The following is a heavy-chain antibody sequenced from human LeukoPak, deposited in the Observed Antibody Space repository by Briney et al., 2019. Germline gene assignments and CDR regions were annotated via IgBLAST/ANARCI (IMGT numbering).Heavy chain of an antibody. J-gene: IGHJ4*02. CDR2: MNPKSGNT. V-gene: IGHV1-8*01. CDR3: ARDGGQQLVRD. D-gene: IGHD6-13*01. Sequence: SVKVSCKGSGDTFTSYDINWVRQATGQGVEWVGWMNPKSGNTGYAQKFQGRVTMTRNTSISTAYMELSNLRSEDTAMYYCARDGGQQLVRDWGQGTLVTVSS. CDR1: GDTFTSYD.